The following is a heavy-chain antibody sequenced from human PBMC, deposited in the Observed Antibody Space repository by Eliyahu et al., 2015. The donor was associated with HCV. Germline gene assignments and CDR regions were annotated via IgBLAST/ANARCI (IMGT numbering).Heavy chain of an antibody. CDR1: GFTVSSYG. J-gene: IGHJ4*02. D-gene: IGHD3-22*01. CDR3: AKVRGYYDSSGPGDS. CDR2: ISVSGGGT. Sequence: EVKLLESGGGLVQPGGSLRLSCAASGFTVSSYGLTWVRQAPGKGLEWVSSISVSGGGTFYADSVRGRFTISKDNAKNMLYLQMNSLRAEDTAVYYCAKVRGYYDSSGPGDSWGQGTLVTVSS. V-gene: IGHV3-23*01.